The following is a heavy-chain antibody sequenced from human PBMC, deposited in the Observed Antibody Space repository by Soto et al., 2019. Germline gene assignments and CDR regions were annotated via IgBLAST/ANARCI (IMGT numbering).Heavy chain of an antibody. Sequence: GGSLRLSCAASGFTFSSYAMSWVRQAPGKGLEWVSAISGSGGSTYYAYSVKGRFTISRDNSKNTLYLQMNSLRAEDTAVYYCAKVRALSSSFDYWGQGTLVTVSS. CDR1: GFTFSSYA. CDR3: AKVRALSSSFDY. J-gene: IGHJ4*02. V-gene: IGHV3-23*01. CDR2: ISGSGGST.